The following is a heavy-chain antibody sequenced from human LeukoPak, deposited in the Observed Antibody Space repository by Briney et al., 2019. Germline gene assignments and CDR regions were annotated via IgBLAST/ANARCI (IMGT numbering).Heavy chain of an antibody. D-gene: IGHD6-19*01. CDR2: FDPEDGET. CDR1: GYTLTELS. J-gene: IGHJ4*02. V-gene: IGHV1-24*01. CDR3: ATVSSIAVAGTWFDY. Sequence: ASVKVSCKVSGYTLTELSMHWVRQAPGKGLEWMGGFDPEDGETIYAQKFQGRVTMTEDTSTDTAYMELSSLRSEDTAVYYCATVSSIAVAGTWFDYWGQGALVTVPS.